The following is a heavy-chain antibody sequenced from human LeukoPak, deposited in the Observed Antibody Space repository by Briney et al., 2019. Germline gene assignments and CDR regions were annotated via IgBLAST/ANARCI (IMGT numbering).Heavy chain of an antibody. CDR3: AKGPYYYGSGSAVNY. V-gene: IGHV3-30*18. D-gene: IGHD3-10*01. CDR2: ISYDGSNK. CDR1: GFTFSSYG. Sequence: GGSLRLSCAASGFTFSSYGMHWVRQAPGKGLEWVAVISYDGSNKYYADSVKGRFTISRDNSKNTLYLQMNSLRAEDTAVYYCAKGPYYYGSGSAVNYWGQGTLVTVSS. J-gene: IGHJ4*02.